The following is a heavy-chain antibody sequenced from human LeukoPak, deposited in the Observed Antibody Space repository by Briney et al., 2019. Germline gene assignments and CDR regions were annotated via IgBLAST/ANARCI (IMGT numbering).Heavy chain of an antibody. CDR1: GGSIGGNSY. V-gene: IGHV4-61*01. CDR3: ARGGASSIPLDY. Sequence: PSETLSLTCTVSGGSIGGNSYWSWIRQPPGRGPEWIGHISNSGSTYYSPSLSSRVTISLDTSKNQFSLKLRSVTAADTAVYYCARGGASSIPLDYWGRGTLVTVSS. CDR2: ISNSGST. J-gene: IGHJ4*02. D-gene: IGHD1-26*01.